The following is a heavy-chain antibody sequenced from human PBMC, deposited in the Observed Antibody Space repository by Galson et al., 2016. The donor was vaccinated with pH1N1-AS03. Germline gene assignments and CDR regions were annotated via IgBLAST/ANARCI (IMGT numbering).Heavy chain of an antibody. D-gene: IGHD2-21*02. CDR3: ARIVTMSDFDS. J-gene: IGHJ4*02. Sequence: SLRLSCAASGFTFSGYWMSWVRQAPGKGLEWVAHIKQDGSEKYYVDSVKGRFTISRDNAKNSLYLQMNSLRDEDTGVYYCARIVTMSDFDSWGQGTQVTVSS. CDR2: IKQDGSEK. V-gene: IGHV3-7*01. CDR1: GFTFSGYW.